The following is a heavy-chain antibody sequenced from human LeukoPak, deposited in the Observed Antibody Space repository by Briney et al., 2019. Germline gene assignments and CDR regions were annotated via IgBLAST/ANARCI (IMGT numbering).Heavy chain of an antibody. CDR2: INWNGGST. D-gene: IGHD2-15*01. Sequence: PGGSLRLSCAASGFTFDDYGMSWVRQAPGKGLEWGSGINWNGGSTRCADSVKGPFTISRDNAKNSLYLQMNSLRAEDTALYYCARGMGYCSGGSCYAIDYWGQGTLVTVSS. V-gene: IGHV3-20*04. J-gene: IGHJ4*02. CDR3: ARGMGYCSGGSCYAIDY. CDR1: GFTFDDYG.